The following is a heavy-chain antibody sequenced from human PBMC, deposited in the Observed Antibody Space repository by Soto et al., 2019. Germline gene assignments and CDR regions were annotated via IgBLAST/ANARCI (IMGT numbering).Heavy chain of an antibody. Sequence: QVQLVESGGGVVQPGRSLRLSCAASGFTFSSYGMHWVLQAPGTGLECVAVISYDGSNKYYADSVKGRFTISRDNSKNTLYLNMNSLRAEDTAVYYCAKERYYDSSGHTFDYWVQGTLVTVSS. D-gene: IGHD3-22*01. CDR2: ISYDGSNK. V-gene: IGHV3-30*18. J-gene: IGHJ4*02. CDR1: GFTFSSYG. CDR3: AKERYYDSSGHTFDY.